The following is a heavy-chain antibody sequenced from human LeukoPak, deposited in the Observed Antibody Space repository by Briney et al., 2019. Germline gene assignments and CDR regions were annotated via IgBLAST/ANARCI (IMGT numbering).Heavy chain of an antibody. CDR3: ARDLYSGHEGNAFDI. D-gene: IGHD5-12*01. CDR2: ITPILGIA. V-gene: IGHV1-69*04. CDR1: GGTFSSYA. Sequence: SVKVSCKASGGTFSSYAITWVRQAPGQGLEWMGRITPILGIANYAQKFQGRVTIIADKSTSTAYMELSSLRSEDTAVYYCARDLYSGHEGNAFDIWGQGTMVTVSS. J-gene: IGHJ3*02.